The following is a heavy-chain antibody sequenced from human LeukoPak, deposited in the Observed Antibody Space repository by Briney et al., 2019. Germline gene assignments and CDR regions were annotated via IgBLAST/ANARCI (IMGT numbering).Heavy chain of an antibody. CDR2: IYTSVST. V-gene: IGHV4-4*07. CDR1: GGSISSCS. CDR3: ARVKKRWLRLNYYYYYMDV. D-gene: IGHD5-12*01. Sequence: SETLCLTCTVSGGSISSCSRSWVRQPPGKGLEWIGRIYTSVSTNYNPSLKSQVTMSVDTSKNQFSLKLSSVTAADTAVYYCARVKKRWLRLNYYYYYMDVWGKGTTVTVSS. J-gene: IGHJ6*03.